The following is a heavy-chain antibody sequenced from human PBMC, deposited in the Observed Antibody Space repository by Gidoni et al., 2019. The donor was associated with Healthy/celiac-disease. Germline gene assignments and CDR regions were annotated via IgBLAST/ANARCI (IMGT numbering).Heavy chain of an antibody. J-gene: IGHJ4*02. Sequence: EVQLVESGGGLVKPGGSLSLSCAASGFTFSSYSMNWVRQAPGKGLEWVLSISSSSSYIYYADSVKGRFTISRDNAKNSLYLQMNSLRAEDTAVYYCARDSGNYGGNSFSYWGQGTLVTVSS. D-gene: IGHD4-17*01. CDR1: GFTFSSYS. V-gene: IGHV3-21*01. CDR2: ISSSSSYI. CDR3: ARDSGNYGGNSFSY.